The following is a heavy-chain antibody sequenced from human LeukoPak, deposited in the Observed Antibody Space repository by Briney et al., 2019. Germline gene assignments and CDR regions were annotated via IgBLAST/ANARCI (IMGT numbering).Heavy chain of an antibody. V-gene: IGHV3-74*01. J-gene: IGHJ6*02. CDR2: INTDESVI. CDR3: ARDLGYCSGGRCYYYYGMDV. Sequence: GGSLRLSCTASGFTFRNYWMYWVRQAPGKGLVWVSRINTDESVISYADSVKGRFTISRDNAKNTLYLQMSSLRAEDTALYYCARDLGYCSGGRCYYYYGMDVWGQGTTVTVSS. D-gene: IGHD2-15*01. CDR1: GFTFRNYW.